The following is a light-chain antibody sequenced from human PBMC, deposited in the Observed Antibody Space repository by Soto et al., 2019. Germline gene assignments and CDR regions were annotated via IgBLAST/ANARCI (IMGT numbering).Light chain of an antibody. CDR3: QQRSDWIT. CDR2: DSS. J-gene: IGKJ5*01. CDR1: HSISSY. V-gene: IGKV3-11*01. Sequence: EIVLTQSPATLSLSPGERATLSCRASHSISSYLAWYQQKPGQAPRLLLYDSSNRATGIPARFSGSGSGTDLTLTTSSLEPEDFAVNYCQQRSDWITFGQGTRLEIK.